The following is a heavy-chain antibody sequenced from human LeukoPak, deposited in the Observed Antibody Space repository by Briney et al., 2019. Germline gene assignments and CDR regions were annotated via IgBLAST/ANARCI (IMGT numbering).Heavy chain of an antibody. J-gene: IGHJ4*02. Sequence: GGSLRLSCAASGFTFSSYAMSWVRQAPGKGLEWVSAISGSGGRTYYADSVKGRFTISRDNSKNTLYLQMNSLRAEDTAVYYCAKDLGYCSGGSCYPLDYWGQGTLVTVSS. CDR1: GFTFSSYA. CDR2: ISGSGGRT. V-gene: IGHV3-23*01. CDR3: AKDLGYCSGGSCYPLDY. D-gene: IGHD2-15*01.